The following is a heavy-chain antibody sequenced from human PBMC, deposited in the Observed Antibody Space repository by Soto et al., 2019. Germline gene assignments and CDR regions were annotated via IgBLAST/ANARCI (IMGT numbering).Heavy chain of an antibody. CDR3: AMPEIRDGYNPPDAFDI. V-gene: IGHV1-58*01. J-gene: IGHJ3*02. CDR1: GFTFTSSA. CDR2: IVVGSGNT. Sequence: VASVKVSCKASGFTFTSSAVQWVRQARGQRLEWIGWIVVGSGNTNYAQKFQERVTITRDMSTSTAYMELSSLRSEDTAVYYCAMPEIRDGYNPPDAFDIWGQGTMVTVSS. D-gene: IGHD5-12*01.